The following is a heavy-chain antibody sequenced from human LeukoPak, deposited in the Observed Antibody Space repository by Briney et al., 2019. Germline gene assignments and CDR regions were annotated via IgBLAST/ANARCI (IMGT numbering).Heavy chain of an antibody. Sequence: GGSLRLSCEASGFILSNYWMYWVRKAPGKGLAWVSRIISDGSSNYADSVKGRFTISRDNAKNTLYLQMNSLRAEDTAVYYCVRGVYASGSSPWGQGTLVTVSS. CDR2: IISDGSSN. D-gene: IGHD3-10*01. CDR1: GFILSNYW. V-gene: IGHV3-74*01. CDR3: VRGVYASGSSP. J-gene: IGHJ5*02.